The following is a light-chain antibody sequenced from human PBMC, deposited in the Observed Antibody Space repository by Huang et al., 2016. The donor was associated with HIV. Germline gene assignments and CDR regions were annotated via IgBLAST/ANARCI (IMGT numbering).Light chain of an antibody. CDR3: QQYSNWPPVT. CDR1: LSVGTK. Sequence: EIVMTQSPATLSVSPGERATLSCRASLSVGTKLAWYQQKPGQAPRLLIYGASTRATGIPARFSGSGSGTEFTLTITSLQSEDFAVYYCQQYSNWPPVTFGPGTKVDIK. CDR2: GAS. V-gene: IGKV3-15*01. J-gene: IGKJ3*01.